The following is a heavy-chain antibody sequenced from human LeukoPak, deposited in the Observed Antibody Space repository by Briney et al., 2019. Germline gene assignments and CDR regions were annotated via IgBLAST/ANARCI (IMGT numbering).Heavy chain of an antibody. CDR1: GFTFSSYA. J-gene: IGHJ4*02. Sequence: GGSLRLSCAASGFTFSSYAMSWVRQAPGKGLEWVSAISGSGGSTYYADSVKGRFTISRDNSKNTLYLQINSLRAEDTAVYYCAKDFSYDFWSGYDYWGQGTLVTVSS. CDR2: ISGSGGST. D-gene: IGHD3-3*01. V-gene: IGHV3-23*01. CDR3: AKDFSYDFWSGYDY.